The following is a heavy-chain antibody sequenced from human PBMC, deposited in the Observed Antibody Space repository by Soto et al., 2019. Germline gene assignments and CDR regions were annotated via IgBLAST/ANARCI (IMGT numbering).Heavy chain of an antibody. Sequence: EVLLVETGGGFIQPGGSLRLSCAASGFAVSSHYINWVRQAPGKGLEWVSVAYIGDNTFYADSVRGRFTVSKDNSQNTLHLQMSNLRAEDTAVYYCARSLSGSGSFVDYGMDVWGQGTTVTVSS. J-gene: IGHJ6*02. CDR3: ARSLSGSGSFVDYGMDV. CDR1: GFAVSSHY. V-gene: IGHV3-53*02. D-gene: IGHD3-10*01. CDR2: AYIGDNT.